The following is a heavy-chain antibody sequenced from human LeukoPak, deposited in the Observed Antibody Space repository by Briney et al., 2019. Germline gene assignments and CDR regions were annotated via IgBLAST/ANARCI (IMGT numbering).Heavy chain of an antibody. D-gene: IGHD1-26*01. J-gene: IGHJ4*02. V-gene: IGHV1-58*01. Sequence: GASVKVSCKASGFTFTSSAVQWVRQARGQRLEWIGWIVVGSGNTNYAQKFQGRVTITADESTSTAYMELSSLRSEDTAVYYCARGVRNSGSYYIDYWGQGTQVTVSS. CDR3: ARGVRNSGSYYIDY. CDR1: GFTFTSSA. CDR2: IVVGSGNT.